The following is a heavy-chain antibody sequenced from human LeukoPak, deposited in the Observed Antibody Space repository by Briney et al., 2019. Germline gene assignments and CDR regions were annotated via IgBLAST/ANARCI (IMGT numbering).Heavy chain of an antibody. J-gene: IGHJ4*02. Sequence: GGSLRLSCAASGFTFSSYAMHWVRQAPGKGLEWVAVISYDGSNKYYADSVKGRFTISRDNSKNTLYLQMNSLRAEDTAVYYCARVAEEGFLTTHPNDYWGRGTLVTVSS. CDR1: GFTFSSYA. CDR3: ARVAEEGFLTTHPNDY. V-gene: IGHV3-30-3*01. CDR2: ISYDGSNK. D-gene: IGHD3-22*01.